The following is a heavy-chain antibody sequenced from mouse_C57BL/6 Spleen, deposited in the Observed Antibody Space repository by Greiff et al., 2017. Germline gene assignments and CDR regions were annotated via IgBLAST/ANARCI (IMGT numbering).Heavy chain of an antibody. Sequence: QVQLQQSGAELVKPGASVKISCKASGYAFSSYWMNWVKQRPGKGLEWIGQIYPGDGDTNYNGKFKGKATLTADKSSSTAYMQLSSLTSEDSAVYFCARRGFLNGNPWNFDVWGTGTTGTVSS. V-gene: IGHV1-80*01. CDR1: GYAFSSYW. CDR2: IYPGDGDT. D-gene: IGHD1-1*01. CDR3: ARRGFLNGNPWNFDV. J-gene: IGHJ1*03.